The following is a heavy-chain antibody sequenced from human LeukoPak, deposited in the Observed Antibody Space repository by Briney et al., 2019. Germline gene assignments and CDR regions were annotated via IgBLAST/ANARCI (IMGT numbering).Heavy chain of an antibody. CDR3: AQLITYYYDSSGYYGNAFDI. D-gene: IGHD3-22*01. Sequence: GASVKVSCKXSGYTFTGYYMHWVLQAPGQGLEWMGRINPNSGGTNYAQKFQGRVTMTRDTSISTAYMELSRLRSDDTAVYYCAQLITYYYDSSGYYGNAFDIWGQGTMVTVSS. CDR2: INPNSGGT. V-gene: IGHV1-2*02. CDR1: GYTFTGYY. J-gene: IGHJ3*02.